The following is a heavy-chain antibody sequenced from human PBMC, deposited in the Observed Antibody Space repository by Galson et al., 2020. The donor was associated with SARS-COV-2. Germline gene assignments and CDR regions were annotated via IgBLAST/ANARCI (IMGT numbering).Heavy chain of an antibody. CDR2: ISAYNGNT. CDR1: GYTFTSYG. CDR3: ARDRELGGAFDS. J-gene: IGHJ3*02. V-gene: IGHV1-18*01. D-gene: IGHD1-26*01. Sequence: ASVKVSCKASGYTFTSYGIRWVRQAPGQRLAWMGWISAYNGNTNYAQKLQGRVTMTTDTSTSTAYMELRSLISDDTAVYYCARDRELGGAFDSWGQGTMVTVSS.